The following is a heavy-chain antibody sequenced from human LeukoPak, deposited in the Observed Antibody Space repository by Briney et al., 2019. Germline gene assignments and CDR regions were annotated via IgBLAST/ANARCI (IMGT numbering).Heavy chain of an antibody. J-gene: IGHJ4*02. V-gene: IGHV1-69*05. D-gene: IGHD3-22*01. CDR3: AREAYYDSSGSYYFDY. CDR1: GCTFSSYA. CDR2: IIPIFGTA. Sequence: SVKVSCKASGCTFSSYAISWVRQAPGQGLEWMGGIIPIFGTANYAQKFQGRVTITTDESTSTAYMELSSLRSEDTAVYYCAREAYYDSSGSYYFDYWGQGTLVTVSS.